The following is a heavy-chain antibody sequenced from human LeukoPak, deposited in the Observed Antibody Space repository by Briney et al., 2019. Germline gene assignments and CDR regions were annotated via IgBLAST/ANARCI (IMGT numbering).Heavy chain of an antibody. V-gene: IGHV3-48*02. CDR1: AFTFSDHS. Sequence: PGGSLRLSCAASAFTFSDHSMSWVRQAPGKGLEWISYIDTRSSVIYYGDSVMGRFTISRDNAKNSLCLQMNSLRDEDTAMYYCAREDDSWGPNNLDLWGQGTMVTVSS. CDR3: AREDDSWGPNNLDL. J-gene: IGHJ3*01. CDR2: IDTRSSVI. D-gene: IGHD7-27*01.